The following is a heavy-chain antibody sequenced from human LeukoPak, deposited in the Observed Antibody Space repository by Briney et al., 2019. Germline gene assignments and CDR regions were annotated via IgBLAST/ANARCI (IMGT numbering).Heavy chain of an antibody. CDR3: AKDERNWNYNLASQTYD. V-gene: IGHV3-11*01. Sequence: GGSLRLSCAASGFTFSDYYMSWIRQAPGKGLEWVSYISSSGSTIYYADSVKGRFTVSRDNSKNTLYLQMSSLRAEDTAVYYCAKDERNWNYNLASQTYDWGQGTLVTVSS. J-gene: IGHJ4*02. CDR1: GFTFSDYY. D-gene: IGHD1-7*01. CDR2: ISSSGSTI.